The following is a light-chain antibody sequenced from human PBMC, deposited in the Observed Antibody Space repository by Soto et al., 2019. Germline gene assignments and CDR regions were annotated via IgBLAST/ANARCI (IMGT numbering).Light chain of an antibody. J-gene: IGKJ4*01. CDR2: DAS. CDR1: QSVSSY. V-gene: IGKV3-11*01. Sequence: EIVLTQSPATLSLSPGERATLSCRASQSVSSYLAWYQQTPGQAPRLLIYDASNRATGIPARFSGSGSGTGFTLTISSLEPEDFAVYYCQQGSNWPPGLTFGGGTKGAIK. CDR3: QQGSNWPPGLT.